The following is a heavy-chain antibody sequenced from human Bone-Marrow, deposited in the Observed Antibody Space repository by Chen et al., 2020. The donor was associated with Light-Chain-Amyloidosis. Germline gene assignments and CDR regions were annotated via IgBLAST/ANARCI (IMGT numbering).Heavy chain of an antibody. CDR3: AEINTN. Sequence: QVQLVESGGGVVQPGGSLRLSCTASGFTFNNYGMHWVRQAPGKGLEWVAGISYEGSRRNYADSVKGRFTVSRDNAKNSLYLQMNSLRAEDTAVYYCAEINTNWGQGTLVTVSS. V-gene: IGHV3-33*03. CDR1: GFTFNNYG. CDR2: ISYEGSRR. J-gene: IGHJ4*02.